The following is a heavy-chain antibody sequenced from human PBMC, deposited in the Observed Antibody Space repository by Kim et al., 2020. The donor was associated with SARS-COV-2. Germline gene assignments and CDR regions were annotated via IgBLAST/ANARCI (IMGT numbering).Heavy chain of an antibody. Sequence: SETLSLTCTVSGYSISSGYYWGWIRQPPGKGLEWIGSIYHSGSTYYNPSLKSRVTISVDTSKNQFSLKLSSVTAADTAVYYCATTPLSGGSYYESAFDIWGRGTMVTVSS. CDR1: GYSISSGYY. CDR3: ATTPLSGGSYYESAFDI. CDR2: IYHSGST. J-gene: IGHJ3*02. D-gene: IGHD1-26*01. V-gene: IGHV4-38-2*02.